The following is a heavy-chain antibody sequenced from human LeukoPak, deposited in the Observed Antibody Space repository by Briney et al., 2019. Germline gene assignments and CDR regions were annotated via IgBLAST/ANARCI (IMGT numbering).Heavy chain of an antibody. V-gene: IGHV4-61*08. J-gene: IGHJ4*02. CDR3: ARVDTAAGTYAFDY. D-gene: IGHD6-13*01. CDR1: GGSISSGGYY. CDR2: IYYSGST. Sequence: SETLSLTCTVSGGSISSGGYYWSWIRQPPGKGLEWIGYIYYSGSTNHNPSLKSRVTISVDTSKNQFSLKLSSVTAADTAVYYCARVDTAAGTYAFDYWGQGTLVTVSS.